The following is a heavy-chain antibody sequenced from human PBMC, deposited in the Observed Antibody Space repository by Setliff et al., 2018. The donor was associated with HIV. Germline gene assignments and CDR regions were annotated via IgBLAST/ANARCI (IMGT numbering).Heavy chain of an antibody. J-gene: IGHJ6*03. CDR3: ASEAWTSYRSASGYYYYDMDV. Sequence: PSKTLSLTCRVSGGSIRDYYWDWIRQPAGKGLEWIGRIYSDGSTNYNPSLKSRVTISVDTSKNQFSLKPSSVTAADTAVYYCASEAWTSYRSASGYYYYDMDVWGKGTTVTVS. CDR1: GGSIRDYY. V-gene: IGHV4-4*07. D-gene: IGHD6-6*01. CDR2: IYSDGST.